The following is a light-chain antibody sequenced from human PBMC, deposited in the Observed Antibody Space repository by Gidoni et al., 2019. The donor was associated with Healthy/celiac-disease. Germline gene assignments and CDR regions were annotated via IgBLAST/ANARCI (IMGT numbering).Light chain of an antibody. CDR1: QSISSY. Sequence: DIQMTQSPSSLSASVGDRVTITCRASQSISSYLNWYQQKPGKAPKLLIFAASSLQSGVPSRFSGSGSGTDFTLTISSLQPEDFATYYCQQSYSNPLTFGQGTKLESK. V-gene: IGKV1-39*01. J-gene: IGKJ2*01. CDR3: QQSYSNPLT. CDR2: AAS.